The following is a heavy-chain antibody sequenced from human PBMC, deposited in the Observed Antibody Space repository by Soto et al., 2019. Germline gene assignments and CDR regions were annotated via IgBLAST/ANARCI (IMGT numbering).Heavy chain of an antibody. Sequence: LSLTFAVSGGSICTSAYYWGWIRQAPWKGLEWIGSINHSGNTYLSPSLKDRVTMSVDTSKNSFSLKLRSATAADTGLYYCSRRDKEWFDPLGQGTLVKVSS. J-gene: IGHJ5*02. CDR2: INHSGNT. CDR1: GGSICTSAYY. V-gene: IGHV4-39*01. CDR3: SRRDKEWFDP.